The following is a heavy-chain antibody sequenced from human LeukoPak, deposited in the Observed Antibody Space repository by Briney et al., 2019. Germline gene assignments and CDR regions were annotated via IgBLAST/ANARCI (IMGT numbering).Heavy chain of an antibody. CDR1: GFTFSSYA. CDR3: ARQFVVGHDAFDI. V-gene: IGHV3-23*01. J-gene: IGHJ3*02. D-gene: IGHD5-24*01. Sequence: GGSLRLSCAASGFTFSSYAMSWVRQAPGKGLEWVSAISGSGGSTYYADSVKGRFTISRDNSKNTLYLQMNSLRAEDTAVYYCARQFVVGHDAFDIWGQGTMVTVSS. CDR2: ISGSGGST.